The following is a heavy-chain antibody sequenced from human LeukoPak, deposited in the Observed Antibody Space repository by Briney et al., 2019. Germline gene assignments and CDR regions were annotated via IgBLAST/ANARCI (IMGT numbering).Heavy chain of an antibody. CDR1: GGSISSGGYY. Sequence: PSETLSLTCTVSGGSISSGGYYWSWIRQHPGKGLEWIGYIYYSGSTYYHPSLKSRVTISVDTSKNQFSLKLSSVTAADTAVYYCASSYYDSSGYPDYWGQGTLVTVSS. D-gene: IGHD3-22*01. CDR2: IYYSGST. J-gene: IGHJ4*02. CDR3: ASSYYDSSGYPDY. V-gene: IGHV4-31*03.